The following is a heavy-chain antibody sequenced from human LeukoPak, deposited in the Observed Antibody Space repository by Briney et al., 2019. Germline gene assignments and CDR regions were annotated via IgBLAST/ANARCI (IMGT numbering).Heavy chain of an antibody. D-gene: IGHD3-10*01. CDR3: AKDDGGSPPDAFDI. V-gene: IGHV3-23*01. Sequence: PGGSLRLSCAASGFTFSSYAMSWVRQAPGKGLEWVSTISYSGGSTYYADSVKGRFAISRDSSKNTLYLQMNGLRGEDTAVYYCAKDDGGSPPDAFDIWGRGTLVTVSS. CDR2: ISYSGGST. CDR1: GFTFSSYA. J-gene: IGHJ3*02.